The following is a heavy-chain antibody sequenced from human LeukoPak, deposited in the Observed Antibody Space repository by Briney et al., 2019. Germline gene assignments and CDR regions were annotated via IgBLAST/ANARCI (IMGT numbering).Heavy chain of an antibody. CDR1: GFTFSSYS. Sequence: GGSLRLSCAASGFTFSSYSMNWVRQAPGKGLEWVSSISSSSSYIYYADSVKGRFTISRDNPKSLLFLQINSLRVEDTAVYYCARETPRRGETRDGYRWGQGTVVTVSS. CDR3: ARETPRRGETRDGYR. J-gene: IGHJ4*02. V-gene: IGHV3-21*01. D-gene: IGHD5-24*01. CDR2: ISSSSSYI.